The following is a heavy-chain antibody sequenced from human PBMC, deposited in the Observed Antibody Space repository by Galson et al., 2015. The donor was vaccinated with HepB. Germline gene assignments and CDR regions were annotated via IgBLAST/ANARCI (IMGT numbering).Heavy chain of an antibody. D-gene: IGHD1-26*01. J-gene: IGHJ6*02. CDR1: GFTFSSYS. Sequence: SLRLSCAASGFTFSSYSMNWVRQAPGKGLEWVSSISSSSSYIYYADSVKGRFTISRDNAKNSLYLQMNSLRAEDTAVYYCARDSIVGATPDYYGMDVWGQGTTVTVSS. CDR2: ISSSSSYI. V-gene: IGHV3-21*01. CDR3: ARDSIVGATPDYYGMDV.